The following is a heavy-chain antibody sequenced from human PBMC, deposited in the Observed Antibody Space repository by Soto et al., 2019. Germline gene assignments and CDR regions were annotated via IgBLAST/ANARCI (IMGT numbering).Heavy chain of an antibody. J-gene: IGHJ4*02. CDR3: PLPGGDHSSGFSPYFDY. V-gene: IGHV1-69*12. D-gene: IGHD3-22*01. Sequence: QVQVVQSGAEVKKTGSSVKVSCKTSGGTFSSYHISWVRQAPGQGLEWMGGIIPIFGTANYAQKFQGRLTIIADESTSTAYMELSSLRSEDTAVYYCPLPGGDHSSGFSPYFDYWGQGTLVTVSS. CDR2: IIPIFGTA. CDR1: GGTFSSYH.